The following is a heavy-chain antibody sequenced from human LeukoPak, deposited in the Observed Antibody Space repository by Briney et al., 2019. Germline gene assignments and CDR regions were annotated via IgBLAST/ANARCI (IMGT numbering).Heavy chain of an antibody. CDR1: GYSISSGYY. Sequence: SETLSLTCTVSGYSISSGYYWGWIRQPPGKGLEWIGSIYHSGSTYYTPSLKSRVTISVDTSKNQFSLKLRSVTAADTAVYYCARTTEGGYTYGYFYYYYMDVWGKGTTVTISS. CDR2: IYHSGST. J-gene: IGHJ6*03. D-gene: IGHD5-18*01. V-gene: IGHV4-38-2*02. CDR3: ARTTEGGYTYGYFYYYYMDV.